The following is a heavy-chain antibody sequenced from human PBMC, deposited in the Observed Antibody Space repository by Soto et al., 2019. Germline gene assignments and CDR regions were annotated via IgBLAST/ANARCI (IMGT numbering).Heavy chain of an antibody. V-gene: IGHV4-4*02. Sequence: QVQLQESGPGLVKPSGTLSLTCAVSGGSISSSNWWSWVRQPPGKGLEWIGEIYHSGSTNYNPSLKRPVTQSVNKAKKQFPLKLSPVTGADTGVYYCAGAQNSGYDYDYYYYGMDVWGQGTTVTVSS. CDR3: AGAQNSGYDYDYYYYGMDV. CDR1: GGSISSSNW. CDR2: IYHSGST. J-gene: IGHJ6*02. D-gene: IGHD5-12*01.